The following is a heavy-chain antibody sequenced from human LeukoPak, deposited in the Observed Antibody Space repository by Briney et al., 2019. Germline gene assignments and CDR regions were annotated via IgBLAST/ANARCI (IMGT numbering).Heavy chain of an antibody. CDR2: INTDGSST. D-gene: IGHD5-12*01. V-gene: IGHV3-74*01. J-gene: IGHJ4*02. Sequence: GGSLRLSCTASGFTFTSYAMHWVRQAPGKGLVWVSRINTDGSSTSYADSVKGRFTISRDNAKNTLYLQMNSLRAEDTAVYYCARDTSGFLDHWGQGTLVTVSS. CDR1: GFTFTSYA. CDR3: ARDTSGFLDH.